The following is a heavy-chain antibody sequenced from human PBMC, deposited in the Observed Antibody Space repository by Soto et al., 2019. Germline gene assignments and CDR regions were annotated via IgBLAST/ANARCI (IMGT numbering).Heavy chain of an antibody. CDR3: ARWGYSYGLFYGMDV. J-gene: IGHJ6*02. V-gene: IGHV4-30-4*01. D-gene: IGHD5-18*01. CDR2: IYYSGST. CDR1: GGSISSGDYY. Sequence: SETLSLTCTVSGGSISSGDYYWSWIRQPPGKGLEWIGYIYYSGSTYYNPSLKSRVTISVDTSKNQFSLKLSSVTAADTAVYYCARWGYSYGLFYGMDVWGQGTTVTVSS.